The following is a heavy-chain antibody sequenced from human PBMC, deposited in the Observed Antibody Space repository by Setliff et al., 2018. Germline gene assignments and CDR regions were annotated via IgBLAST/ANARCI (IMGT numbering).Heavy chain of an antibody. D-gene: IGHD3-10*01. CDR2: ISGSGDST. CDR1: GFTFSRYA. J-gene: IGHJ4*02. Sequence: PGGSLRLSCVASGFTFSRYAMSWVRQAPGKGLEWVSAISGSGDSTFYADSVKGRFTISRDNSKNTLSLQMNGLRAEDTAVYYCAKVKKQLIRGSGFDYWGQGTPVTVSS. CDR3: AKVKKQLIRGSGFDY. V-gene: IGHV3-23*01.